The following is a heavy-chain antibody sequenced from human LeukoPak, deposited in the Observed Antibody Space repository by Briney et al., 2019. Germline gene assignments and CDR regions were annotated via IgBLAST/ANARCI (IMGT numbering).Heavy chain of an antibody. J-gene: IGHJ4*02. Sequence: SETLSLTCTDSGGSISSYYWTWIRQPAGKGLEWIGRIHPSGTTNHNPSLKSRVIMSLDMSNNQFSLKVRSVTAADTAVYYCARETEVPGGRSWDFWGQGTLVTVSS. D-gene: IGHD6-19*01. CDR1: GGSISSYY. CDR2: IHPSGTT. V-gene: IGHV4-4*07. CDR3: ARETEVPGGRSWDF.